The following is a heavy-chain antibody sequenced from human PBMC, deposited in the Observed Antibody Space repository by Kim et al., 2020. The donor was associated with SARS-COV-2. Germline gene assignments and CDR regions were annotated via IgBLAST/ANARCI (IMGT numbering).Heavy chain of an antibody. Sequence: ASVKVSCEASGHTFSGNYIHWVRQAPGQRLEWMGRIDANSGDTDYAKRSQGRVAMTVDTSISTAYMELRSLRADDTAVYFCVSGYDSFSLYFWGQGTLGT. CDR3: VSGYDSFSLYF. CDR2: IDANSGDT. D-gene: IGHD5-12*01. V-gene: IGHV1-2*06. CDR1: GHTFSGNY. J-gene: IGHJ4*02.